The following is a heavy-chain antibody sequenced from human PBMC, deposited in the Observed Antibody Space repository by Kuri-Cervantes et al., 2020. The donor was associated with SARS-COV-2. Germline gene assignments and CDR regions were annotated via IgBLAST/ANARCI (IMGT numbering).Heavy chain of an antibody. V-gene: IGHV1-24*01. Sequence: ASVKVSCKVSGYTLTELSMHWVRQAPGKGLEWMGGFDPEDGETIYAQKFQGRVTMTEDTSTDTAYMELSRLRSDDTAVYYCARVGYDFWSGRPYYYMDVWGKGTTVTVSS. D-gene: IGHD3-3*01. CDR1: GYTLTELS. CDR3: ARVGYDFWSGRPYYYMDV. J-gene: IGHJ6*03. CDR2: FDPEDGET.